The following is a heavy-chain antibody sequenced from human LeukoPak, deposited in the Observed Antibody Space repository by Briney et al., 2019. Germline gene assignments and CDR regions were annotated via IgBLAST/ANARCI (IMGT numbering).Heavy chain of an antibody. Sequence: SETLSLTCTVSGGSISSYYWSWIRQPPGKGLEWIGYISYSGSTNYNPSLKSRVTISVDTSKSHFSLKLASVTAADTAVYYCARSTSTMTAYVYWGQGIPVTVSS. CDR2: ISYSGST. J-gene: IGHJ4*02. CDR3: ARSTSTMTAYVY. V-gene: IGHV4-59*01. D-gene: IGHD3-9*01. CDR1: GGSISSYY.